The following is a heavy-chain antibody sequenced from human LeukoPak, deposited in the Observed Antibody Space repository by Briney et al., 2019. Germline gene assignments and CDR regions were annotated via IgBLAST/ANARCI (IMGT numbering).Heavy chain of an antibody. CDR3: AASIPPAS. D-gene: IGHD2-21*01. CDR2: ISYDGSNK. Sequence: PGRSLRLSRAASGFTFSSYAMHWVRQAPGKGLEWVAVISYDGSNKYYADSVKGRFTISRDNSKNTLYLQMNSLRAEDTAVYYCAASIPPASWGQGTLVTVSS. V-gene: IGHV3-30*04. J-gene: IGHJ5*02. CDR1: GFTFSSYA.